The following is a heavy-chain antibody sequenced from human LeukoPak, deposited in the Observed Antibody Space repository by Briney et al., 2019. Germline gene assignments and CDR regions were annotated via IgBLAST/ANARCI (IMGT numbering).Heavy chain of an antibody. CDR3: AKDSLVVVPAAIQGWFDP. J-gene: IGHJ5*02. Sequence: PGGSLRLSCAASGFTFSSYAMSWVRQAPGEGLEWVSAISGSGGSIYYADSVKGRFTISRDNSKNTLYLQMNSLRAEDTAVYYCAKDSLVVVPAAIQGWFDPWGQGTLVTVSS. D-gene: IGHD2-2*01. CDR2: ISGSGGSI. V-gene: IGHV3-23*01. CDR1: GFTFSSYA.